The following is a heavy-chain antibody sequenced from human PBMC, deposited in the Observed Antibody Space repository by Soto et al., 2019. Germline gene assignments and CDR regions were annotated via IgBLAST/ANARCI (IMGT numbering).Heavy chain of an antibody. V-gene: IGHV1-69*02. CDR2: IIPILGIA. D-gene: IGHD3-10*01. CDR3: ARGGTTMVRGVIGYYYGMDV. Sequence: ASVKVSCKASGGTFSSYTISWVRQAPGQGLEWMGRIIPILGIANYAQKFQGRVTITADKSTSTAYMELSSLRFEDTAVYYCARGGTTMVRGVIGYYYGMDVWGQGTTVTVSS. CDR1: GGTFSSYT. J-gene: IGHJ6*02.